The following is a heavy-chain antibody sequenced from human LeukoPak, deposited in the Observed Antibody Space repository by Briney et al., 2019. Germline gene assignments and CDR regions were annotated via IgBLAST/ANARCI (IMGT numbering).Heavy chain of an antibody. D-gene: IGHD3-9*01. J-gene: IGHJ5*02. CDR2: IYPDDSDT. V-gene: IGHV5-51*01. CDR1: GYSFANYW. Sequence: GESLKISCQGSGYSFANYWIGWVRQMPGKGLEWMGIIYPDDSDTRYSPSFQGQVTISADKSISTAYLQWSSLKASDTAMYYCARLLTEEVYNWFDPWGQGTLVTVSS. CDR3: ARLLTEEVYNWFDP.